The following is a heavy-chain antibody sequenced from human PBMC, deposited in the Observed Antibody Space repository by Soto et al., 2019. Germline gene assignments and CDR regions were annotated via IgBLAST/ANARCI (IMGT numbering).Heavy chain of an antibody. CDR1: GGTVSSDNHY. V-gene: IGHV4-61*01. J-gene: IGHJ6*02. D-gene: IGHD3-3*01. Sequence: SETLSLTCTVSGGTVSSDNHYWSWMRQTPGKGLEWIGYIDYTGSTNYNPSVRCPVTTSVDTSTHHLSLKMRSVNRAATAVYYCARDYYAFRTGSYYYAMEVWGQGTKVTVSS. CDR2: IDYTGST. CDR3: ARDYYAFRTGSYYYAMEV.